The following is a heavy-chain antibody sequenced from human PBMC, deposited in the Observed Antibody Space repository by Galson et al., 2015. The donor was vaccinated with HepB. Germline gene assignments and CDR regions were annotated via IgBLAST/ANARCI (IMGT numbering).Heavy chain of an antibody. J-gene: IGHJ4*02. CDR1: GFSLTTTGVG. Sequence: PALVKPTQTLTLTCTFSGFSLTTTGVGVGWIRQPPGKALEWLALISWNNDNRYSPSLKSRLTIAKDTSKNQVVLTMTNLDPVDTATYYCAFHFGGDFVYWGQGTLVTVSS. CDR3: AFHFGGDFVY. V-gene: IGHV2-5*01. D-gene: IGHD4-23*01. CDR2: ISWNNDN.